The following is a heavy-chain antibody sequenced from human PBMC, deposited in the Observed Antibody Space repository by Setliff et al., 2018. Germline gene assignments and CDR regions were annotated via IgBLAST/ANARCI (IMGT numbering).Heavy chain of an antibody. D-gene: IGHD2-21*02. CDR2: INHSGNT. CDR3: ARGGVTAVWDLTD. V-gene: IGHV4-4*02. CDR1: GDSISSGNW. Sequence: PSETLSLTCAVSGDSISSGNWWSWVRQPPEKGLEWIGEINHSGNTNYNPSLGSRVTISLDRSKTQFSLKLSSVTAADTAVYYCARGGVTAVWDLTDWGQGTLVTVSS. J-gene: IGHJ4*02.